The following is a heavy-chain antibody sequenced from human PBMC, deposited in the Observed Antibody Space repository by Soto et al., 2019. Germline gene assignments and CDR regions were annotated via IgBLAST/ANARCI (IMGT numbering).Heavy chain of an antibody. D-gene: IGHD2-15*01. V-gene: IGHV4-31*03. Sequence: NPSETLSLTCTVSGGSISSGGYYWSWIRQHPGKGLEWIGYIYYSGSTYYNPSLKSRVTISVDTSKNQFSLKLSSVTAADTAVYYCARAGHCSGGSCYTGPYNWFDPWGQGTLVTVSS. CDR1: GGSISSGGYY. CDR2: IYYSGST. CDR3: ARAGHCSGGSCYTGPYNWFDP. J-gene: IGHJ5*02.